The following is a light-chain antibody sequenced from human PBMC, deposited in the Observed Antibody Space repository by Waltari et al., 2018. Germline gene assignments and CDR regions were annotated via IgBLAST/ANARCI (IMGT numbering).Light chain of an antibody. J-gene: IGLJ1*01. V-gene: IGLV2-8*01. CDR2: DVS. CDR1: ASDVGGYRY. CDR3: SSYAGSNNYV. Sequence: GSPGQSVTISCTGTASDVGGYRYVSWCQQHPGKAPKLIIFDVSKRPSGVPDRFSGSKSGNTASLTVSGLQAEDEADYYCSSYAGSNNYVFGTGTKVTVL.